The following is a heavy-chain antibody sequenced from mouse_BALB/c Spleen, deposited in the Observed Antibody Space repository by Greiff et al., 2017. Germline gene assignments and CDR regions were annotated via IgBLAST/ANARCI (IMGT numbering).Heavy chain of an antibody. CDR1: GFTFTDYY. J-gene: IGHJ4*01. D-gene: IGHD1-1*01. CDR3: ARDSHYYGSSYLDY. V-gene: IGHV7-3*02. CDR2: IRNKANGYTT. Sequence: DVMLVESGGGLVQPGGSLRLSCATSGFTFTDYYMSWVRQPPGKALEWLGFIRNKANGYTTEYSASVKGRFTISRDNSQSILYLQMNTLRAEDSATYYCARDSHYYGSSYLDYWGQGTSVTVSS.